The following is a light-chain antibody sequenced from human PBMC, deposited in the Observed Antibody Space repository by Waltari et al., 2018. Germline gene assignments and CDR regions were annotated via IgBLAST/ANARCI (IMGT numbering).Light chain of an antibody. CDR2: YDS. J-gene: IGLJ1*01. CDR1: NIADKN. V-gene: IGLV3-21*04. Sequence: SYVLTQAPSVSVAPGETARITCGGNNIADKNVHWYQQKPGQAPVLVIFYDSARPHGFPEEFSGSNSGNTATLTISRAEAGDEADYYCQVWDTSIDLSVFGTGTKVTVL. CDR3: QVWDTSIDLSV.